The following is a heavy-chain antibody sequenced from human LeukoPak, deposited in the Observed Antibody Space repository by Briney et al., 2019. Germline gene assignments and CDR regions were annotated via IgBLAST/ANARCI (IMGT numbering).Heavy chain of an antibody. Sequence: GGTLRLSCAASGFTFSSYGMHWVRQAPGKGLEWVAVISYDGSNKYYADSVKGRFTISRDNSKNTLYLQMNSLRAEDTAVYYCAKDESTIFGVVPDYWGQGTLVTVSS. D-gene: IGHD3-3*01. CDR2: ISYDGSNK. CDR3: AKDESTIFGVVPDY. V-gene: IGHV3-30*18. CDR1: GFTFSSYG. J-gene: IGHJ4*02.